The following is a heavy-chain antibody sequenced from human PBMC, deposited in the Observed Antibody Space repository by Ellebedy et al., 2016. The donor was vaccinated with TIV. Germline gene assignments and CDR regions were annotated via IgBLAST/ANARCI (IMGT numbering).Heavy chain of an antibody. CDR1: GFTFSSYA. CDR2: ISGSGGST. Sequence: GGSLRLSXAASGFTFSSYAMSWVRQAPGKGLEWVSAISGSGGSTYYADSVKGRFTISRDNSKNTLYLQMNSLRAEDTAVYYCAKDLVATGELDYWGQGTLVTVSS. D-gene: IGHD5-12*01. J-gene: IGHJ4*02. V-gene: IGHV3-23*01. CDR3: AKDLVATGELDY.